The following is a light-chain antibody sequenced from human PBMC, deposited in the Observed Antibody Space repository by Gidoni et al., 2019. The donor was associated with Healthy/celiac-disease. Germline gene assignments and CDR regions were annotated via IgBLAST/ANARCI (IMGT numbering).Light chain of an antibody. Sequence: QSVLTQPPSVSGAPGPRVTISCTGSSSNIGAGYDVHWYQQLPGTAPKLLIYGNSNRPAGVPDRFSGSKSGTSGSLAITGLQAEDEADYYCQSYDSSLSGVVFGGGTKLTVL. CDR1: SSNIGAGYD. CDR2: GNS. J-gene: IGLJ2*01. CDR3: QSYDSSLSGVV. V-gene: IGLV1-40*01.